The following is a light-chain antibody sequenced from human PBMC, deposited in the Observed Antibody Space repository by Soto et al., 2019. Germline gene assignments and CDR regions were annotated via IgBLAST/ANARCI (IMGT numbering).Light chain of an antibody. CDR2: LGS. J-gene: IGKJ1*01. Sequence: DIVITQSPLSVPFTPLDPSSISCGSSESLLHSTGYNYLHWYLQKPGQSPQLLIYLGSNRASGVPDRFSGSGSGTDFTLKISRVEAEDVGVYYCMQDLQTPWTFGQGTKVDI. CDR3: MQDLQTPWT. CDR1: ESLLHSTGYNY. V-gene: IGKV2-28*01.